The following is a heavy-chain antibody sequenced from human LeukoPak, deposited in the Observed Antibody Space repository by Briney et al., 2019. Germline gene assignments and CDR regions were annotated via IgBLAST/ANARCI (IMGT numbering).Heavy chain of an antibody. V-gene: IGHV3-23*01. D-gene: IGHD1-1*01. CDR1: GFTFSAYA. CDR3: VRSTINNFDY. Sequence: GGSLRLSCAASGFTFSAYALSWVRQSPGKALEWVSSITASGDSTFYADPVKGRFAISRDQSKSRLNLQMDSLRAEDTATYYCVRSTINNFDYWGQGTLVTVSS. J-gene: IGHJ4*02. CDR2: ITASGDST.